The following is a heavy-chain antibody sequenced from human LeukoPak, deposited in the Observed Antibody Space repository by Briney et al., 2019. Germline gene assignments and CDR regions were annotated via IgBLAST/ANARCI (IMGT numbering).Heavy chain of an antibody. D-gene: IGHD1-14*01. Sequence: SETRSSTFPVSGDSICSYNWSWHRQPPGKGLEWLGYIYYGGSTNYNPSLKSRVTISVDTSKDQFSLKLSSVTAADTAVYYCARSHEPVSYCACWGPATLVTVSS. J-gene: IGHJ4*01. CDR1: GDSICSYN. CDR3: ARSHEPVSYCAC. CDR2: IYYGGST. V-gene: IGHV4-59*08.